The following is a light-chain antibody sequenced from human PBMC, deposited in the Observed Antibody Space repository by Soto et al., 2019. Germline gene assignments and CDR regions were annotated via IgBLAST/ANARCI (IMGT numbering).Light chain of an antibody. CDR3: GTWDSSLNSWV. J-gene: IGLJ2*01. CDR1: SSNIGNNY. V-gene: IGLV1-51*01. Sequence: QSVLTQPPSVSAAPGQKVTISCSGSSSNIGNNYVSWYQQLPGTAPKLLIYDNNQRPSGIPDRFSGSKSGTSATLGITGLQTGDEADYYCGTWDSSLNSWVFGGGTKVTVL. CDR2: DNN.